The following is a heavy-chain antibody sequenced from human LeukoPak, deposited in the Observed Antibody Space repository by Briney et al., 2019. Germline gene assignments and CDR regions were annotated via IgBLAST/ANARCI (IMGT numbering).Heavy chain of an antibody. D-gene: IGHD3-22*01. Sequence: SETLSLTCSVSRGSISSYYWSWIRQPAGKGLEWIGRISSSGSTNYNPSLKSRVTISVDTSKNQFSLKLSSVTAADTAVYFCARGPYSYDSSGAFDIWGQGTMVTVSS. V-gene: IGHV4-4*07. CDR2: ISSSGST. CDR1: RGSISSYY. J-gene: IGHJ3*02. CDR3: ARGPYSYDSSGAFDI.